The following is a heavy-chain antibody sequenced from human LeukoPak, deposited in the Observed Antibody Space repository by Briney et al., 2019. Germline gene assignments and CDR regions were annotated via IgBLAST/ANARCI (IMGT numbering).Heavy chain of an antibody. CDR3: AREAAVGLSYFDY. J-gene: IGHJ4*02. CDR2: IYYSGST. V-gene: IGHV4-59*01. Sequence: PSETLSLTCTVSGGSISSYYWSWIRQPPGKGLEWIGYIYYSGSTDYNPSLKSRVTISVDTSKNQFSLKVRSLTAADTAVYYCAREAAVGLSYFDYWGQGTLVTVSS. CDR1: GGSISSYY. D-gene: IGHD6-13*01.